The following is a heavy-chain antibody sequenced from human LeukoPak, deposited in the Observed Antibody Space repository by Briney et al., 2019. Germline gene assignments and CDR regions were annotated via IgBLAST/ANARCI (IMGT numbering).Heavy chain of an antibody. CDR3: AKTASNSWGYFDY. CDR1: GFTFSTYG. D-gene: IGHD6-13*01. V-gene: IGHV3-30*02. Sequence: PGGSLRLSCAASGFTFSTYGMHWVRQAPGKGLEWVAFIRNDGTIKYYADSVKGRFTISRDNSKNTLYLQMNSLRAEDTAVYFCAKTASNSWGYFDYWGREPWSPSPQ. CDR2: IRNDGTIK. J-gene: IGHJ4*02.